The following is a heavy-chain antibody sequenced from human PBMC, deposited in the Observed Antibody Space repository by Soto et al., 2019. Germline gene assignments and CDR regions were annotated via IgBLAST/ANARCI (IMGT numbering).Heavy chain of an antibody. D-gene: IGHD3-22*01. CDR1: GFTFSSYG. Sequence: GGSLRLSCAASGFTFSSYGMHWVRQAPGKGLEWVAVISYDGSNKYYADSVKGRFAISRDNSKNTLYLQMNSLRADDTAVYYCVRDSSGSKLPNHDYGRDVWGQGTTVTVSS. J-gene: IGHJ6*02. V-gene: IGHV3-30*03. CDR3: VRDSSGSKLPNHDYGRDV. CDR2: ISYDGSNK.